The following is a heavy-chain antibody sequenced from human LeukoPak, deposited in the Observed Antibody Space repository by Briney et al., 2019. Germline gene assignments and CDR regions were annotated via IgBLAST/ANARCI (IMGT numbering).Heavy chain of an antibody. V-gene: IGHV4-59*01. Sequence: PSETLSLTCSVSGDSIGSYYWTWIRQSAGKGLERIGYICYSGSTNYSPSLKSRVTISVDTSNNQFSLQLRSVTAADTAIYYCAIGRARDGSFPWLDSWGQGTLVTVSS. CDR3: AIGRARDGSFPWLDS. D-gene: IGHD3-10*01. J-gene: IGHJ5*01. CDR2: ICYSGST. CDR1: GDSIGSYY.